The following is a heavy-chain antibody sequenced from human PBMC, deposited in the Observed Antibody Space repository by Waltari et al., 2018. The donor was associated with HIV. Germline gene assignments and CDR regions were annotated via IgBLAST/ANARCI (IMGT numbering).Heavy chain of an antibody. V-gene: IGHV3-30*18. J-gene: IGHJ3*02. CDR1: GFTFSSSG. Sequence: QVQLVESGGGVVQPGRSLRLSCAASGFTFSSSGMHWVRQAPGKWTEWVAIIWSDGNNEYYADSVKGRFTISRDNSKDTLYLQMNSLRAEDTAMYYCAKDNSVNYFTGDAFDIWGQGTMVIVSS. CDR2: IWSDGNNE. CDR3: AKDNSVNYFTGDAFDI. D-gene: IGHD1-26*01.